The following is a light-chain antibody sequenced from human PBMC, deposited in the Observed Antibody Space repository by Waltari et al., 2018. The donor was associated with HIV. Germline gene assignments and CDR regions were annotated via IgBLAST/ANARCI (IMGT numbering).Light chain of an antibody. CDR2: DDT. V-gene: IGLV3-21*04. Sequence: SYVLTQPPSVSVAPGKTARISCGGKNIESSSVNWYQQKPGQAPVMVMYDDTDRPSGIPERFSASNIGNTATLTISRVEAGDEADYYCQVWDSTSDHATFGGGTKLTV. CDR1: NIESSS. CDR3: QVWDSTSDHAT. J-gene: IGLJ2*01.